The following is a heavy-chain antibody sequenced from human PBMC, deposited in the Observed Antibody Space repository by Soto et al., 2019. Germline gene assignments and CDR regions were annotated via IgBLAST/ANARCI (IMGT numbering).Heavy chain of an antibody. CDR2: ISNSGST. Sequence: SETLSLTCTVTGGPISSSGDYWGWVRQTPGKGLEWIGTISNSGSTYYNPSVMSRVTISVDTSKKQFSLRLISVTAADTAVYYCARGLSSSAYLDYWGQGTQVTVSS. J-gene: IGHJ4*02. CDR3: ARGLSSSAYLDY. V-gene: IGHV4-39*01. D-gene: IGHD6-19*01. CDR1: GGPISSSGDY.